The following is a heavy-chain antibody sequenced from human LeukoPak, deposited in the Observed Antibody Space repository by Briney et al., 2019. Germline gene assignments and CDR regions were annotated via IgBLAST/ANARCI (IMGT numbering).Heavy chain of an antibody. CDR2: INSDGSTT. Sequence: PGGSLRLSCAASGFTFSSYGMSWVRQAPGKGLEWVSRINSDGSTTTYADSVKGRFTISRDNAKNMLYLQMNSLRVEDTAVFYCARGYSGSYRVDYWGQGTLVTVSS. CDR1: GFTFSSYG. D-gene: IGHD1-26*01. V-gene: IGHV3-74*01. J-gene: IGHJ4*02. CDR3: ARGYSGSYRVDY.